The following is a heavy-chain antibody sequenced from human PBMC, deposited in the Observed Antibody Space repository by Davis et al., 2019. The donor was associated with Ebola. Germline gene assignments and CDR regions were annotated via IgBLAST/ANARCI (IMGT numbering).Heavy chain of an antibody. Sequence: SVKVSCKASGGTFSSYTISWVRQPPGQGLEWMGRTIPILGIANYAQKFQGRVTITADKSTSTAYMELSSLRSEDTAVYYCARDPLWTPSGRGWFDPWGQGTLVTVSS. CDR2: TIPILGIA. V-gene: IGHV1-69*04. D-gene: IGHD2-15*01. J-gene: IGHJ5*02. CDR1: GGTFSSYT. CDR3: ARDPLWTPSGRGWFDP.